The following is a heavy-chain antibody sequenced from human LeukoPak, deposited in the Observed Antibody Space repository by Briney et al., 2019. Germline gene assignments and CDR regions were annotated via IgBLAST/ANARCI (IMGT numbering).Heavy chain of an antibody. Sequence: PSETLSLTCTVSGGSVSSGSYCWSWIRQPPGKGLEWIGYIYYSGSTNYNPSLKSRVTISVDTSKNQFSLKLSSVTAADTAVYYCARGSGSYYRKSVDYWGQGTLVTVPS. J-gene: IGHJ4*02. CDR1: GGSVSSGSYC. D-gene: IGHD3-10*01. CDR2: IYYSGST. V-gene: IGHV4-61*01. CDR3: ARGSGSYYRKSVDY.